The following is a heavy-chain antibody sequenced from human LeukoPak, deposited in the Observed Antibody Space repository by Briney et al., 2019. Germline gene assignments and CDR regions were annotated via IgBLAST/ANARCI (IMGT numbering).Heavy chain of an antibody. D-gene: IGHD6-6*01. CDR1: GYTFTGYY. V-gene: IGHV1-2*02. Sequence: GASVKVSCTASGYTFTGYYMHWVRQAPGQGLEWMGWNNPNSGGTNYAQKFQGRVTMTRDTSISTAYMELSRLRSDDTAVYYCARDRSEYSSSSLSWYYYYYMDVWGKGTTVTVSS. CDR2: NNPNSGGT. J-gene: IGHJ6*03. CDR3: ARDRSEYSSSSLSWYYYYYMDV.